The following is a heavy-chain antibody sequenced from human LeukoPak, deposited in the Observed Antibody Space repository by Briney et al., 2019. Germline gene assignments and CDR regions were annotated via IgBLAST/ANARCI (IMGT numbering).Heavy chain of an antibody. CDR2: IYYSGST. CDR3: AKTGCSSSSCPNWFDP. V-gene: IGHV4-59*08. Sequence: PSETLSLTCTVSGASISSHYWSWIRQPPGKGLEWIGYIYYSGSTNYNPSLKSRVTISVDTSKNQFSLKLSSVTAADTAVYYCAKTGCSSSSCPNWFDPWGQGTLVTVSS. CDR1: GASISSHY. J-gene: IGHJ5*02. D-gene: IGHD2-2*01.